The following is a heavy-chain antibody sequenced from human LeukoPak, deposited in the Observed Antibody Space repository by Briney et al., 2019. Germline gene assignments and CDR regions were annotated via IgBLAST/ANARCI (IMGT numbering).Heavy chain of an antibody. CDR3: ARGGKSELGTCDF. Sequence: GASVKVSCNTSGYTFSGYYMQWVRQAPGQGLEWLGWINPNNGGAIYAQKFQGRVTMTRDTSINTVYMVLSRLRSDDTAVYYCARGGKSELGTCDFWGQGTLVTVSS. J-gene: IGHJ4*02. CDR2: INPNNGGA. V-gene: IGHV1-2*02. CDR1: GYTFSGYY. D-gene: IGHD7-27*01.